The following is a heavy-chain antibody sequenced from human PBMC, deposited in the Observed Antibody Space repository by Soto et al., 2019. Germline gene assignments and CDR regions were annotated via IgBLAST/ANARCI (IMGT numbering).Heavy chain of an antibody. Sequence: SETLSLTCTVSGGSISSYYWGWIRQPPGKGLEWIGSISYSGSTYFNPSLKSRVTISVDTSKNQFSLKLSSVTAADTAVYYCARHASGSYYKPFDSWGQGTLVTVSS. CDR3: ARHASGSYYKPFDS. V-gene: IGHV4-39*01. D-gene: IGHD3-10*01. CDR1: GGSISSYY. CDR2: ISYSGST. J-gene: IGHJ4*02.